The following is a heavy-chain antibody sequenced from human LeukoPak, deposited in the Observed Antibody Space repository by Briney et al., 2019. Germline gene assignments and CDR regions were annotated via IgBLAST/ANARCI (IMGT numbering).Heavy chain of an antibody. CDR2: IYSSGDT. V-gene: IGHV4-4*07. D-gene: IGHD1-26*01. J-gene: IGHJ4*02. CDR3: AHGGNSGSYSEN. CDR1: GASISNHY. Sequence: PSETLSLTCTVSGASISNHYWSWIRQPAGKALEWIGRIYSSGDTDYNPSLKSRVTMSVDTSRSQFSLKLGSVIAADTAVYYCAHGGNSGSYSENWGQGTLVTVSS.